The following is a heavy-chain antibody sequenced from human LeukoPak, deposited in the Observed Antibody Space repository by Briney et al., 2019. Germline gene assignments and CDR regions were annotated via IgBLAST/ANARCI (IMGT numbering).Heavy chain of an antibody. Sequence: SETLSLTCTVSGGSLRSSSYYWGWIRQPPGKGLEWIGSMYYSGSTYYNPSLKSRVTISEDTSKNQFSLKLSSVTAADTAVYFCARWEKRFDLWGRGTLVTVSS. CDR3: ARWEKRFDL. V-gene: IGHV4-39*07. CDR1: GGSLRSSSYY. CDR2: MYYSGST. J-gene: IGHJ2*01. D-gene: IGHD1-26*01.